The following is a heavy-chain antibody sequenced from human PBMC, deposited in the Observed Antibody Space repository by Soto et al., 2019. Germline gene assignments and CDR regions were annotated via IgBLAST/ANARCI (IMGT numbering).Heavy chain of an antibody. CDR1: GGTFSSYR. CDR2: IVPIYRTA. V-gene: IGHV1-69*13. D-gene: IGHD3-16*01. Sequence: SVKVSCKASGGTFSSYRINWVRQAPGQGLEWVGGIVPIYRTADYAQKFQGRVTITADESARTAYMELSSLRSEDTAVYYCARVITFGGASDYWGQGTLVTVSS. CDR3: ARVITFGGASDY. J-gene: IGHJ4*02.